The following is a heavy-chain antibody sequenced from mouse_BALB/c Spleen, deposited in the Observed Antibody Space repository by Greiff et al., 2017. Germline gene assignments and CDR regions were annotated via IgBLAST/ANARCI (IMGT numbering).Heavy chain of an antibody. CDR1: GFTFSDFY. CDR3: ARDLYGNYVDYYAMDY. D-gene: IGHD2-1*01. Sequence: EVQRVESGGGLVQPGGSLRLSCATSGFTFSDFYMEWVRQPPGKRLEWIAASRNKANDYTTEYSASVKGRFIVSRDTSQSILYLQMNALRAEDTAIYYCARDLYGNYVDYYAMDYWGQGTSVTVSS. J-gene: IGHJ4*01. V-gene: IGHV7-1*02. CDR2: SRNKANDYTT.